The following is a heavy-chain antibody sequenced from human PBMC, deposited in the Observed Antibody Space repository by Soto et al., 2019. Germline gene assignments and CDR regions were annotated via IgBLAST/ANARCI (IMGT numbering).Heavy chain of an antibody. Sequence: PSETLSLTCTVSGCSISSYYWSWIRQPPGKGLEWIGYIYYSGSTNYNPSLKSRVTISVDTSKNQFSLKLSSVTAADTAVYYCARDVLGHSNYNYYYYYGMDVWGQGTTVTVSS. J-gene: IGHJ6*02. V-gene: IGHV4-59*01. CDR3: ARDVLGHSNYNYYYYYGMDV. D-gene: IGHD4-4*01. CDR2: IYYSGST. CDR1: GCSISSYY.